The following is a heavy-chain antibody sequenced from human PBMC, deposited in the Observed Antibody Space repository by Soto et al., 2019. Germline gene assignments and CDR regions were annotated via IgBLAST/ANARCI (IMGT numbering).Heavy chain of an antibody. D-gene: IGHD6-13*01. V-gene: IGHV3-23*01. CDR1: GFTFSTYA. CDR2: IGSSGDTT. J-gene: IGHJ4*02. CDR3: AKEGRNSRFLDD. Sequence: EVQLLESGGDLVQPGGSLRLSCAASGFTFSTYAMSWVRQAPGRGLEWVSGIGSSGDTTYYVDSVKGRFTISRDTSKNTLYLFMHNRRVEDTAVYYCAKEGRNSRFLDDWGQGTLVTVSS.